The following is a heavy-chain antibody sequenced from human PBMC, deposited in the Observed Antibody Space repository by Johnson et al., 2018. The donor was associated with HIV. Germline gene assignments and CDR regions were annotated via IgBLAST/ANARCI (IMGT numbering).Heavy chain of an antibody. Sequence: QMMLVESGGGVVQPGGSLRLSCAASEFTFSYYWMTWVRQAPGKGLEWVAVISYDGSNKYYADSVKGRFTISRDNSKNTLYLQMNSLRAEDTAVYYCARPQGTGDAFDIWGQGTMVTVSS. CDR2: ISYDGSNK. CDR1: EFTFSYYW. CDR3: ARPQGTGDAFDI. V-gene: IGHV3-30*03. J-gene: IGHJ3*02. D-gene: IGHD1-1*01.